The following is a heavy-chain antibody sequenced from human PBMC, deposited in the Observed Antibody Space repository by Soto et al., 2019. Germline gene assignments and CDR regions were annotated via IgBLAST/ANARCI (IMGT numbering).Heavy chain of an antibody. V-gene: IGHV1-2*04. CDR3: ARGGTYYDILTGYYPQNWFDP. J-gene: IGHJ5*02. CDR1: GYTFTGYY. D-gene: IGHD3-9*01. CDR2: INPNSGGT. Sequence: GASVKVSCKASGYTFTGYYMHWVRQAPGQGLEWMGWINPNSGGTNYAQKFQGWVTMTRDTSISTAYMELSRLRSDDTAVYYCARGGTYYDILTGYYPQNWFDPWGQGTLVTVSS.